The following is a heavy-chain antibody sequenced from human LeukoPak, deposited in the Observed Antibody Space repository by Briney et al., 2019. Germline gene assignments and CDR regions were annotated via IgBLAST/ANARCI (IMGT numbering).Heavy chain of an antibody. D-gene: IGHD3-9*01. J-gene: IGHJ4*02. CDR1: GYTFTGYY. V-gene: IGHV1-2*02. CDR3: ARDPAEILTGFSEAYSY. CDR2: INPNSGGT. Sequence: GASVKVSCKASGYTFTGYYMHWVRQAPGQGLEWMGWINPNSGGTNYAQKFKGRVTTTRDTSISTAYMELSRLSSDDTAVYYCARDPAEILTGFSEAYSYWGQGTLVTVSS.